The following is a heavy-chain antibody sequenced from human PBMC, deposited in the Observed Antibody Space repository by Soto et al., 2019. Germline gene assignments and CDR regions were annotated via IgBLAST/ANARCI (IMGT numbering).Heavy chain of an antibody. CDR3: AREKREVYCSGGSCYSFYGMDV. Sequence: GGPPRLPRAAPGVTFRGYYISWIPQAPGEGGEGGLYISSSSSYTNYADSVKGRFTISRDNAKNSLYLQMNSLRAEDTAVYYCAREKREVYCSGGSCYSFYGMDVWGQGTTVTVSS. V-gene: IGHV3-11*05. J-gene: IGHJ6*02. CDR1: GVTFRGYY. CDR2: ISSSSSYT. D-gene: IGHD2-15*01.